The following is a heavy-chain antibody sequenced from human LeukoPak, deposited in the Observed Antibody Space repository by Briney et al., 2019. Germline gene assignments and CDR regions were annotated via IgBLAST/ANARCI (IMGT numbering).Heavy chain of an antibody. CDR3: ARVGYSYGYDYFDP. V-gene: IGHV4-59*01. J-gene: IGHJ5*02. CDR2: INYNGNT. CDR1: GGSMSTNTCY. D-gene: IGHD5-18*01. Sequence: PSETLSLTCTVSGGSMSTNTCYWSWIRQPPGKGLERIGYINYNGNTNDNPSLKSRVTISLDTSKNQFSLKLSSVTAADTAVYYCARVGYSYGYDYFDPWGQGTLVTVSS.